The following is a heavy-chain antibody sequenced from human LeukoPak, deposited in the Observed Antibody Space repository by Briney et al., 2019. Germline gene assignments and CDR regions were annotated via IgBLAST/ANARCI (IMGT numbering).Heavy chain of an antibody. Sequence: SDTLSLTCTVSGGSISSYYWSCIRQPPGKGLESIGYIYYSGSTNYNPSLKSRVTISVDTSKNQFSLKLSSVTAADTAVYYCAREDIVVVPAARLVTWFDPWGQGTLVTVSS. V-gene: IGHV4-59*01. D-gene: IGHD2-2*01. J-gene: IGHJ5*02. CDR1: GGSISSYY. CDR3: AREDIVVVPAARLVTWFDP. CDR2: IYYSGST.